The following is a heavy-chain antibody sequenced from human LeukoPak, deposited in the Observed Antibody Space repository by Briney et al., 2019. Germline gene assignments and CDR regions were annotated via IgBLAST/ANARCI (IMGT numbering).Heavy chain of an antibody. V-gene: IGHV3-30*02. CDR1: GFTFISYG. CDR3: ARGLYGGNTGGYYFDY. D-gene: IGHD4-23*01. J-gene: IGHJ4*02. CDR2: IRYDGSNK. Sequence: PGGSLRLSCSASGFTFISYGMHWVRQAPGKGLEWVAFIRYDGSNKYYADSVKVRFNIFRDNSKNRMYVQMNSLRAEDTAVYYCARGLYGGNTGGYYFDYWGQGTLVTVSS.